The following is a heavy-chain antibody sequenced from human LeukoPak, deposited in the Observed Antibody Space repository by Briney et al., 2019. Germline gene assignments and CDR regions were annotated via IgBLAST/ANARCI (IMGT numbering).Heavy chain of an antibody. CDR2: ISYDGSNK. Sequence: SGGSLRLSCAASGFTFSSYGMHWVRQASGKGLEWVAVISYDGSNKYYADSVKGRFTISRDNAKNSLYLQMNSLRAEDTALYYCAKDISLDYWDQGTLVTVSS. CDR3: AKDISLDY. CDR1: GFTFSSYG. V-gene: IGHV3-30*18. J-gene: IGHJ4*02.